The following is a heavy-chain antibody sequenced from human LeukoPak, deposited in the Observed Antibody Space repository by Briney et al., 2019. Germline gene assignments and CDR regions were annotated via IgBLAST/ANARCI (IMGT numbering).Heavy chain of an antibody. Sequence: SETLSLTCTVSGGSISSYYWSWIRQPPGKGLEWIGYIYYSGSTNYNPSLKSRVTISVDTSKNQFSLKLSSVTAADTAVYYCARTPEGIAEAGSIFDYWGQGTLVTVSS. CDR2: IYYSGST. D-gene: IGHD6-13*01. V-gene: IGHV4-59*01. CDR3: ARTPEGIAEAGSIFDY. CDR1: GGSISSYY. J-gene: IGHJ4*02.